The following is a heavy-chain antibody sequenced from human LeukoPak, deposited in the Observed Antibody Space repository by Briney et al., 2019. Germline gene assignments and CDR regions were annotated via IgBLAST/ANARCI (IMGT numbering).Heavy chain of an antibody. Sequence: SETLSLTCTVSGGSISSYYWSWVRQPPGKGLEWIGYIYNSGSTKYNPSLKSRVTISVGTSKNQFSLNLSSVTAADTAVYYCARESPVGAIDYWGQGILVTVSS. CDR1: GGSISSYY. CDR3: ARESPVGAIDY. D-gene: IGHD1-26*01. V-gene: IGHV4-59*01. J-gene: IGHJ4*02. CDR2: IYNSGST.